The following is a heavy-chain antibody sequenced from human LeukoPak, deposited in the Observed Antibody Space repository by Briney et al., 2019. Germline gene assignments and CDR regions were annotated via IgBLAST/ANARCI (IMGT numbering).Heavy chain of an antibody. V-gene: IGHV3-23*01. CDR3: AKARGSSVYEPFDY. J-gene: IGHJ4*02. D-gene: IGHD5/OR15-5a*01. Sequence: GGSLRLSCAASGFAFNTYAMTWVRQAPEKGLQWVSTISTSGRATYYADSVEGRFTISRDNSKNTLYLQMNSLRADDTAVYYCAKARGSSVYEPFDYWGQGTLVTVSS. CDR1: GFAFNTYA. CDR2: ISTSGRAT.